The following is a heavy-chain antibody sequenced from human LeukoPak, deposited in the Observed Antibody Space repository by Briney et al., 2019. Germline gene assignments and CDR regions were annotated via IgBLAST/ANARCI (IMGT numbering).Heavy chain of an antibody. CDR1: GFTFSSYA. D-gene: IGHD3-10*01. CDR3: AKDVSSLWFGMGAFDI. CDR2: ISGSGGST. J-gene: IGHJ3*02. Sequence: GGSLRLSCAASGFTFSSYAMSWVRQAPGKGLEWVSAISGSGGSTYYADSVKGWFTISRDNSKNTLYLQMNSLRAEDTAVYYCAKDVSSLWFGMGAFDIWGQGTMVTVSS. V-gene: IGHV3-23*01.